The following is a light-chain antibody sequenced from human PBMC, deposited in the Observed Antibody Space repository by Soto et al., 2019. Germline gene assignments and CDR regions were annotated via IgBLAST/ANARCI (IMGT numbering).Light chain of an antibody. CDR3: QQYDTYSGT. CDR2: DVS. V-gene: IGKV1-5*01. J-gene: IGKJ1*01. CDR1: QRISGW. Sequence: DIQMTQSPSTLSASLGDSVTITCRASQRISGWVAWYQQKPGKAPKLLIYDVSALPRGVPARFSGSGSGTDFTLTISSLQSDDFATYYCQQYDTYSGTFGQGTKVDIK.